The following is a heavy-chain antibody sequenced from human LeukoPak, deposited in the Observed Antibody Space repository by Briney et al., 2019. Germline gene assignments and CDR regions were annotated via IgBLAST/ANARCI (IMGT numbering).Heavy chain of an antibody. J-gene: IGHJ4*02. Sequence: SETLSLTCTVSGGSISSYYWSWIRQPPGKGLEWIGYISYSGSTNYNPSLVGRVTISVDTSKTQFSLKLSFVTAADTAVYYCARRAMWQSYFDYWGQGTLVTVSS. CDR2: ISYSGST. D-gene: IGHD2-21*01. CDR3: ARRAMWQSYFDY. V-gene: IGHV4-59*08. CDR1: GGSISSYY.